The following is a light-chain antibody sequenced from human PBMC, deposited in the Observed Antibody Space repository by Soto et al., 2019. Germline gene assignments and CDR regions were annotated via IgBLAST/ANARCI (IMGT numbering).Light chain of an antibody. J-gene: IGLJ2*01. CDR3: ATWDGSLNGVV. Sequence: QSVLTQPPSASGTPGQRVTISCSGSSSNIGSSTVNWYQQLPGTAPKLLIYHSNQLPSGVPDRFSGSKYGTSASLAISGLPSVDETHEACATWDGSLNGVVFGGGTKLTVL. V-gene: IGLV1-44*01. CDR1: SSNIGSST. CDR2: HSN.